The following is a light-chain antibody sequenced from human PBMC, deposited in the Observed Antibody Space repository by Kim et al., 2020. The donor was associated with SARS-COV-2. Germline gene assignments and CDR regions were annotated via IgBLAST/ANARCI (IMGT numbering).Light chain of an antibody. CDR3: QSFDISLSGFVI. J-gene: IGLJ2*01. CDR1: NSNIGAGFD. V-gene: IGLV1-40*01. CDR2: DNN. Sequence: VTISCTGSNSNIGAGFDVHWYQQVPGTAPKLLISDNNNRPSGVTDRISTSKSDTSVSLAISGLQPEDEADYYCQSFDISLSGFVIFGGGTQLTVL.